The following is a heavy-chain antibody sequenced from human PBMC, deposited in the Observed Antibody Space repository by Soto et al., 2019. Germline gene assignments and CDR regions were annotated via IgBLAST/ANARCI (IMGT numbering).Heavy chain of an antibody. Sequence: QVQLQESGPGLVKPSQTLSLTCTVSGGSISSCDCYWSWIRQHPGKGLEWIGYIYYSGGTYYNPSLKSRVTISGDTTKNQFSLKLNSVTAADTAVYYCARDSGSGGVDYWGQGTLVTASS. CDR3: ARDSGSGGVDY. J-gene: IGHJ4*02. CDR2: IYYSGGT. CDR1: GGSISSCDCY. D-gene: IGHD3-10*01. V-gene: IGHV4-31*03.